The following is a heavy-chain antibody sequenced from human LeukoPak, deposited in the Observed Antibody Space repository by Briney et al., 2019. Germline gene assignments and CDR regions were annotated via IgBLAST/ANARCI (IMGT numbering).Heavy chain of an antibody. J-gene: IGHJ5*02. CDR1: GGSISSSSYY. V-gene: IGHV4-39*07. CDR3: ARDESDQNYDFWSGHGINWFDP. D-gene: IGHD3-3*01. Sequence: PSETLSLTCTVSGGSISSSSYYWGWIRQPPGKGLEWIGSIYYSGSTYYNPSLKSRVTISIDTSKNQFSLRLSSVTAADTAVYYCARDESDQNYDFWSGHGINWFDPWGQGTLVTVSS. CDR2: IYYSGST.